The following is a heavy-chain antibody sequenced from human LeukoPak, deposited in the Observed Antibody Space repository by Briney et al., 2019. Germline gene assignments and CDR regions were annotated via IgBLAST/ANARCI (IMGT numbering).Heavy chain of an antibody. CDR2: TRNKANSYTT. Sequence: GGSLRLSCAASGFTFSDHYMDWVRQAPGKGLEWVGRTRNKANSYTTEYAASVKGRFTISRDDSKNSLYLQMNSLKTEDTAVYYCARVFRGAFDIWGQGTMVTVSS. V-gene: IGHV3-72*01. CDR3: ARVFRGAFDI. D-gene: IGHD1-26*01. CDR1: GFTFSDHY. J-gene: IGHJ3*02.